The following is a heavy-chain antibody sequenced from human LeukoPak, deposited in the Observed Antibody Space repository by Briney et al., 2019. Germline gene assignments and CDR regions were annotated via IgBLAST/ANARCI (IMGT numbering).Heavy chain of an antibody. Sequence: GASVTVSFKASGYTFTSYYMHWVRQAPGQGLEWMGLINPSGGSTSYAQKFQGRVTMTRDMSTSTVYMELSSLRSEDTAVYYCARGPGYGSGSYYKARSSNWFDPWGQGTLVTVSS. CDR1: GYTFTSYY. CDR2: INPSGGST. D-gene: IGHD3-10*01. J-gene: IGHJ5*02. CDR3: ARGPGYGSGSYYKARSSNWFDP. V-gene: IGHV1-46*01.